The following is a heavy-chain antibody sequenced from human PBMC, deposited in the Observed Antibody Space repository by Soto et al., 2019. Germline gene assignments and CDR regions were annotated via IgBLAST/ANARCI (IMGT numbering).Heavy chain of an antibody. V-gene: IGHV4-4*02. CDR1: GGSISSSNW. J-gene: IGHJ6*02. D-gene: IGHD5-18*01. CDR3: AXGRGTGMVIGDYYYGMDV. Sequence: SETLSLTCAVSGGSISSSNWWSCVRQHPGKGLEWSGEIYHSGSTNYNPSLKRRVTISVDKSKNQFSLKLSSVTAANTAVYYCAXGRGTGMVIGDYYYGMDVWGQGTTVTVSS. CDR2: IYHSGST.